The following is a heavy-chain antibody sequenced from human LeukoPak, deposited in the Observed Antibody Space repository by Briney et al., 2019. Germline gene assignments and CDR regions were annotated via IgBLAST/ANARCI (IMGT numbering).Heavy chain of an antibody. CDR2: IRGSGGST. CDR3: AKAGHPLVYCSSATCYMGS. Sequence: GGSLRLSCAASGFTFSSYAMSWVRQAPGKGLEWVAAIRGSGGSTYYADSVKGRFTISRDNSKNTLYLQMNRLRAEDSAVYYCAKAGHPLVYCSSATCYMGSWGPGTLVTVSS. V-gene: IGHV3-23*01. J-gene: IGHJ5*02. CDR1: GFTFSSYA. D-gene: IGHD2-2*02.